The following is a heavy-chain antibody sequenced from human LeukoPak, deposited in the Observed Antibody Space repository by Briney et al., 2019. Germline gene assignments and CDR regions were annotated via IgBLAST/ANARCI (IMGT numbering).Heavy chain of an antibody. Sequence: GGSLRLSCAASGFTFSSYGMHWVRQAPGKGLEWVAVIWYDGSNKYYADSVKGRFTISRDNSKNTLYLQMNSLRAEDTAVYYCARDKGVVVTAIGYFGYWGQGTLVTVSS. J-gene: IGHJ4*02. CDR2: IWYDGSNK. D-gene: IGHD2-21*02. CDR1: GFTFSSYG. CDR3: ARDKGVVVTAIGYFGY. V-gene: IGHV3-33*01.